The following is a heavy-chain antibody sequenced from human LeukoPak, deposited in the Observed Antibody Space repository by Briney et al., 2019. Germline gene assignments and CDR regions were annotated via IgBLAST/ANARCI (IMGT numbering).Heavy chain of an antibody. Sequence: SETLSLTCTVSGGSISSSSYYWGWIRQPPGKGLEWIGSIYYSGSTYYNPSLKSRVTISVDTSKNQLSLKLSSVTAADTAVYYCARALVVPAAAFDYWGQGTLVTVSS. CDR1: GGSISSSSYY. CDR3: ARALVVPAAAFDY. D-gene: IGHD2-2*01. V-gene: IGHV4-39*07. J-gene: IGHJ4*02. CDR2: IYYSGST.